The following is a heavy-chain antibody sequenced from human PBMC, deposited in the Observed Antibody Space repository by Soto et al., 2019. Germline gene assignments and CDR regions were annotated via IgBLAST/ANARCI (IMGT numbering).Heavy chain of an antibody. CDR3: GSSLWFGDDYYGMDV. J-gene: IGHJ6*02. V-gene: IGHV1-69*02. Sequence: QVQLVQSGAEVKKPGSSVKVSCKASGGTFSSYTISWVRQAPGQGLEWMGRIIPILGIANYAQKFQGRVTITADKSTSTAYMELSRQRSEDTAVYYCGSSLWFGDDYYGMDVWGQGTTVSVSS. CDR1: GGTFSSYT. CDR2: IIPILGIA. D-gene: IGHD3-10*01.